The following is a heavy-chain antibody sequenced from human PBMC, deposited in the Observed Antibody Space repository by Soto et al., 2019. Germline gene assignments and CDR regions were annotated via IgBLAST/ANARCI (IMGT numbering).Heavy chain of an antibody. Sequence: QVQLVQSGAEVKKPGSSVKVSCKASGGTFSSYTISWVRQAPGQGLEWMGRIIPILGIANYAQKFQGRVTITADKSTSTAYMALSSLRSEDTAVYYCASGARGYSYGYIDYWGQGTLVTVSS. CDR1: GGTFSSYT. CDR3: ASGARGYSYGYIDY. J-gene: IGHJ4*02. V-gene: IGHV1-69*02. CDR2: IIPILGIA. D-gene: IGHD5-18*01.